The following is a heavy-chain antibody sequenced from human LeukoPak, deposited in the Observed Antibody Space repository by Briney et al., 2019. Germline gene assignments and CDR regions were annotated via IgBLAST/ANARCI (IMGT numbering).Heavy chain of an antibody. J-gene: IGHJ4*02. V-gene: IGHV4-39*01. Sequence: PSETLSLTCTVSGGSISSSSHYWGWIRQPPGKGLEWIGSIYYSGSTYYNPSLKSRVTISVDTSKNQFSLKLSSVTAADTAVYYCASHRGYSYGYYFDYWGQGTLVTVSS. CDR2: IYYSGST. D-gene: IGHD5-18*01. CDR1: GGSISSSSHY. CDR3: ASHRGYSYGYYFDY.